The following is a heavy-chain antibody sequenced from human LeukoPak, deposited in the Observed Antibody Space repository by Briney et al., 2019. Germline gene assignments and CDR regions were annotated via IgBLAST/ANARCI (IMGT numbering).Heavy chain of an antibody. CDR1: GFTFSSYA. CDR2: ISGSGGST. D-gene: IGHD1-26*01. V-gene: IGHV3-23*01. J-gene: IGHJ4*02. Sequence: GGSLRLSCAASGFTFSSYAMSWVRQAPGKGLEWVSAISGSGGSTYYADSVKGRFTISRDNSKNTLYLRMNSLRAEGTAVYYCARGVRSYQALVDYWGQGTLVTVSS. CDR3: ARGVRSYQALVDY.